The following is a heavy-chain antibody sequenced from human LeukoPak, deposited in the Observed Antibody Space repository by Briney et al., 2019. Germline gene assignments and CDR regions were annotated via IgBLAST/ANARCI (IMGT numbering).Heavy chain of an antibody. D-gene: IGHD3-3*01. CDR2: ISAYNGNT. Sequence: ASVKVSCKASGYTFTSYGISWVRQAPGQGLEWMGWISAYNGNTNYAQKLQGRVTMTTDTSTSTAYMEPRSLRSDDTAVYYCARDRTTIFGALYYYGMDVWGQGTTVTVSS. CDR3: ARDRTTIFGALYYYGMDV. CDR1: GYTFTSYG. J-gene: IGHJ6*02. V-gene: IGHV1-18*01.